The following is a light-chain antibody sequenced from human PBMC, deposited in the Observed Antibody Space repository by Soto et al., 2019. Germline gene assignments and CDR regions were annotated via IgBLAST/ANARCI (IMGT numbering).Light chain of an antibody. Sequence: NFMLTQPHSVSATPGKTVTISCTRSSASIASNYVQWYQQRPRRAPTTVIYEDNQKPSGVPDRFSGSIDSSSNSASLTISGLKNEDEADYYCQYYDSSILVVFGGGTKLTVL. CDR2: EDN. V-gene: IGLV6-57*03. J-gene: IGLJ2*01. CDR3: QYYDSSILVV. CDR1: SASIASNY.